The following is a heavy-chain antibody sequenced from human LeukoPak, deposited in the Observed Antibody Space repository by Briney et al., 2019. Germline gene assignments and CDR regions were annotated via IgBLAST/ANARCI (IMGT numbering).Heavy chain of an antibody. V-gene: IGHV5-51*01. CDR1: GYTFTSYW. J-gene: IGHJ3*02. Sequence: GASVKVSCKASGYTFTSYWIGWVCQMPGKGLEWMGIIYPGDSDTRYSPSFQGQVTISADKSISTAYLQWSSLKASDTAMYYCARHLRYYYDSSGYYYASDDAFDIWGQGTMVTVSS. CDR2: IYPGDSDT. D-gene: IGHD3-22*01. CDR3: ARHLRYYYDSSGYYYASDDAFDI.